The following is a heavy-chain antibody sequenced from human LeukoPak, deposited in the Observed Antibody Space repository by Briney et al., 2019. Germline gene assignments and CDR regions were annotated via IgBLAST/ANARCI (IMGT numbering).Heavy chain of an antibody. CDR1: GYTFTDYY. CDR3: ARVRIGQQLDKYYYYAMDV. J-gene: IGHJ6*02. Sequence: ASVKVSCKASGYTFTDYYMHWVRQAPGQGLEWMGWINPNSGGTNYAQKFQGRVTMTTDTSISTAYMEVSRRRSDDTAVYYCARVRIGQQLDKYYYYAMDVWGQGTTVTVSS. CDR2: INPNSGGT. V-gene: IGHV1-2*02. D-gene: IGHD6-13*01.